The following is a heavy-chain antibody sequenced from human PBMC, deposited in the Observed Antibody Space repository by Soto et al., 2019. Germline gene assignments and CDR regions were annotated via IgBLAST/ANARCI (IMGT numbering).Heavy chain of an antibody. Sequence: QVQLVQSGAEVKKPGASVKVSCKASGYTFTSYGISWVRQAPGQGLEWMGWISAYNGNTNYAQKLQGRVTMTTDTPTSTAYMELRSLRSDGTAVYYCARGAAYDYVWVSYRYPKPNDAFDIWGQGTMVTVSS. J-gene: IGHJ3*02. CDR3: ARGAAYDYVWVSYRYPKPNDAFDI. CDR1: GYTFTSYG. V-gene: IGHV1-18*01. CDR2: ISAYNGNT. D-gene: IGHD3-16*02.